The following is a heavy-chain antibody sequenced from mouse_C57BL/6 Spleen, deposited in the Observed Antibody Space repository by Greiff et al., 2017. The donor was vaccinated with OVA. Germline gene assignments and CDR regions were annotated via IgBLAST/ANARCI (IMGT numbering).Heavy chain of an antibody. CDR1: GYSFTDYN. Sequence: EVQLQQSGPELVKPGASVKISCKASGYSFTDYNMHWVKQSNGQSLEWIGVINPNYGTTSYNQKFKGKATLTVDQSSSTAYMQLNSLTSEDSAVYYGARTYYGSLRYAMDYWGQGTSVTVSS. D-gene: IGHD1-1*01. CDR2: INPNYGTT. V-gene: IGHV1-39*01. J-gene: IGHJ4*01. CDR3: ARTYYGSLRYAMDY.